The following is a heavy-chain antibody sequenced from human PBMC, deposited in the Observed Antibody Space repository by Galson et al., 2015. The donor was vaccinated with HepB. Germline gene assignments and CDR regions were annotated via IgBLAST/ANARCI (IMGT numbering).Heavy chain of an antibody. CDR1: GFIFNNYD. CDR2: IKNDGGNT. Sequence: SLRLSCAAPGFIFNNYDMSWVRQAPGKGLDWVSTIKNDGGNTNYADSVRGRFIISRDNSKNTLYMEMNSLRPEDTAIYYCAKSPYTNNPGGMDVWGLGTTVIVSS. D-gene: IGHD4-11*01. J-gene: IGHJ6*02. CDR3: AKSPYTNNPGGMDV. V-gene: IGHV3-23*01.